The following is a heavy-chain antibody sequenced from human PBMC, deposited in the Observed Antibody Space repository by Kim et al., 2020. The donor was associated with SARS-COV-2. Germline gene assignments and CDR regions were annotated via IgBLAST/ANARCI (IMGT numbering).Heavy chain of an antibody. CDR3: ARLAAGANLFDY. D-gene: IGHD1-26*01. CDR2: IYYSGST. CDR1: GGSISSSSYY. V-gene: IGHV4-39*01. J-gene: IGHJ4*02. Sequence: SETLSLTCTVSGGSISSSSYYWGWIRQPPGKGLEWIGSIYYSGSTYYNPSLKSRVTISVDTSKNQFSLKLSSVTAADTAVYYCARLAAGANLFDYWGQGTLVTVSS.